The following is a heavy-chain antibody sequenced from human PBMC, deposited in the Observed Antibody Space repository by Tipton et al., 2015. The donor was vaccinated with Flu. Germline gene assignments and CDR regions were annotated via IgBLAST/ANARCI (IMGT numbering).Heavy chain of an antibody. Sequence: TLSLTCTVSGGSISSGGYYWSWIRQPPGKGLEWIGYIYYSGSTYYNPSLKSRVTISVDTSKNQFSLKLSSVTAADTAVYYCARVGRGGIVYYFDYWGQGTLVTVSS. V-gene: IGHV4-31*03. CDR2: IYYSGST. D-gene: IGHD2-15*01. CDR3: ARVGRGGIVYYFDY. J-gene: IGHJ4*02. CDR1: GGSISSGGYY.